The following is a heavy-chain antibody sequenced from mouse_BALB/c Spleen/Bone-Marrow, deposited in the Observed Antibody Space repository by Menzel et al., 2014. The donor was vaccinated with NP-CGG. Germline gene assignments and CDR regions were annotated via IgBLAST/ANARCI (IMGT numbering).Heavy chain of an antibody. V-gene: IGHV5-6-5*01. CDR3: ARGGGWLLSFDY. CDR2: ISSGGST. D-gene: IGHD2-3*01. CDR1: GFTFSSYA. J-gene: IGHJ2*01. Sequence: EVQLVESGGGLVKPGGSLKLSCAASGFTFSSYAMPWVRQTPEKRLEWVASISSGGSTYYPDSVKGRFTISRDNARNILYLQMSSLRSEDTAMYYCARGGGWLLSFDYWGQGTTLTVSS.